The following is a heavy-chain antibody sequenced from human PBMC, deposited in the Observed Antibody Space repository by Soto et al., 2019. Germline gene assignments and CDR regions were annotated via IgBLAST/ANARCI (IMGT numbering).Heavy chain of an antibody. V-gene: IGHV3-30*18. D-gene: IGHD6-6*01. Sequence: QVQLVESGGGVVQPGGSLRLSCAASGFTFSSHGMHWVRQAPGKGLEWVAVISYDGSIKNYADSVKGRFTISRDNSKNTLYLQVNSLRTEDTAVYYCAKDSSVAALGWGQGTLVTVSS. CDR1: GFTFSSHG. CDR2: ISYDGSIK. J-gene: IGHJ4*02. CDR3: AKDSSVAALG.